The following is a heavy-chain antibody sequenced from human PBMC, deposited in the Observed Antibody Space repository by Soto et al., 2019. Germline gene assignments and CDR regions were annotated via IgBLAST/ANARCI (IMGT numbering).Heavy chain of an antibody. CDR2: ISSSSSTI. J-gene: IGHJ3*02. V-gene: IGHV3-48*01. D-gene: IGHD6-19*01. Sequence: EVQLVESGGGLVQPGGSLRLSCAASGFTFSSYSMNWVRQAPGKGLEWVSYISSSSSTIYYADSVKGRFTISRDNAKNSLYLQMNSLRAEDMSVYYCARIGDSSGWYGDAFDIWGQGTMVTVSS. CDR3: ARIGDSSGWYGDAFDI. CDR1: GFTFSSYS.